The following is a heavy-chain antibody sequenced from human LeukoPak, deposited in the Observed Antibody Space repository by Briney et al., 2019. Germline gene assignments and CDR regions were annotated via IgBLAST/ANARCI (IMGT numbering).Heavy chain of an antibody. D-gene: IGHD2-2*01. Sequence: GASVKVSCKASGGTFSSYDISWVRQAPGQGLEWMGGTMPISGTANYAQKFQGRVTITADKPTNTAYMELSSLRSEDTAVYYCASGRTDIVVVPATLRNYYFDYWGQGTLVTVSS. CDR3: ASGRTDIVVVPATLRNYYFDY. V-gene: IGHV1-69*06. CDR1: GGTFSSYD. CDR2: TMPISGTA. J-gene: IGHJ4*02.